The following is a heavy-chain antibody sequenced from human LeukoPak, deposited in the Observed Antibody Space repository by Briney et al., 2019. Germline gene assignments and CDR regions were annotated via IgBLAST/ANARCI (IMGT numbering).Heavy chain of an antibody. Sequence: PSETLSLTCTVSGGSISSYYWSWIRQPPGKGLEWIGYIYYSGSTNYNPSLKSRVTISVDTSKNQFSLKLSSVTAADTAVYYCAGYSVAARQVDYWGQGTLVTVSS. V-gene: IGHV4-59*08. CDR2: IYYSGST. CDR1: GGSISSYY. J-gene: IGHJ4*02. D-gene: IGHD6-6*01. CDR3: AGYSVAARQVDY.